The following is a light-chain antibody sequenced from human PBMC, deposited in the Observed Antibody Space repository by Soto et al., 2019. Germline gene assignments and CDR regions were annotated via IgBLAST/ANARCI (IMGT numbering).Light chain of an antibody. Sequence: EIVMTQSPATLSVSPGERATLSCRASQSVSNNLAWYQKKPGQAPRLLIYGASTRATGIPARFSGSGSGTEFNLTISSRQSEDFAVYYCQQYNNWWTFGQGTKVEIK. CDR3: QQYNNWWT. CDR1: QSVSNN. CDR2: GAS. J-gene: IGKJ1*01. V-gene: IGKV3-15*01.